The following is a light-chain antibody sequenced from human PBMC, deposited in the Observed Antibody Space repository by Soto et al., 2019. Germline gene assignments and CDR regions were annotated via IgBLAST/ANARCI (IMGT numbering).Light chain of an antibody. CDR1: QSVSNN. Sequence: EIVMTQSPATLSVSPGERATLSCRASQSVSNNLAWYQQKPVQAPRLLLYGALTSATGIPARFSGSGSGTDFTLTISSLQSEDFAVYYCQQYYNWPPWTFGQGTKVEIK. V-gene: IGKV3-15*01. CDR2: GAL. CDR3: QQYYNWPPWT. J-gene: IGKJ1*01.